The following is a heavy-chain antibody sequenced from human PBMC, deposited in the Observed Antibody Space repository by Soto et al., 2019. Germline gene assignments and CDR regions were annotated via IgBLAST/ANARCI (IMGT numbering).Heavy chain of an antibody. D-gene: IGHD2-15*01. V-gene: IGHV4-34*01. J-gene: IGHJ4*02. CDR3: ARAVELGVAATLAPSHTALDY. CDR1: GGSFSGYY. CDR2: INHSGST. Sequence: KQSQTLSLTCAVYGGSFSGYYWSWIRQPPGKGLEWIGEINHSGSTNYNPSLKSRVTISVDTSKNQFSLKLSSVTAADTAVYYCARAVELGVAATLAPSHTALDYWGQGTLVTVSS.